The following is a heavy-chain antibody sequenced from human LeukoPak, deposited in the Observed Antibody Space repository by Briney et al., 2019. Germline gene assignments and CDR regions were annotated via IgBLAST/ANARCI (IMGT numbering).Heavy chain of an antibody. CDR1: GGSISSYY. V-gene: IGHV4-59*12. CDR2: IYYSGST. D-gene: IGHD2-2*01. CDR3: ARDVVVPAAIAYYYYYMDV. J-gene: IGHJ6*03. Sequence: SETLSLTCTVSGGSISSYYWSWIRQPPGKGLEWIGYIYYSGSTNYNPSLKSRVTISVDTSKNQFSLKLSSVTAADTAVYYCARDVVVPAAIAYYYYYMDVWGKGTTVTVSS.